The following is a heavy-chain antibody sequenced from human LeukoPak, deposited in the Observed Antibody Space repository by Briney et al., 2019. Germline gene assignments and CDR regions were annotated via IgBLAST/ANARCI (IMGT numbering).Heavy chain of an antibody. Sequence: GGSLRLSRAASGFTFSGSAMHWVRQASGKGLEWVGRIRSKANSYATAYAASVKGRFTISRDDSKNTAYLQMNSLKTEDTAVYYCTPSLYDILTGSDYWGQGTLVTVSS. CDR2: IRSKANSYAT. J-gene: IGHJ4*02. CDR3: TPSLYDILTGSDY. CDR1: GFTFSGSA. V-gene: IGHV3-73*01. D-gene: IGHD3-9*01.